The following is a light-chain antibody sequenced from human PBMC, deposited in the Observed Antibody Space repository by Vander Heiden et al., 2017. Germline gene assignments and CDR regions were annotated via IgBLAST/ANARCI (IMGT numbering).Light chain of an antibody. Sequence: DLVKTQSLLPLSVTPGEPASISCRSSQSLLHCNGYNYLNWYLQKPGQAPQLLIYLGSNRDSGVPDRFSGSGSGTDFTLTISRVQAEDFAIYYCQQAQHTPLTFGAGTKVQIK. V-gene: IGKV2-28*01. J-gene: IGKJ4*01. CDR2: LGS. CDR3: QQAQHTPLT. CDR1: QSLLHCNGYNY.